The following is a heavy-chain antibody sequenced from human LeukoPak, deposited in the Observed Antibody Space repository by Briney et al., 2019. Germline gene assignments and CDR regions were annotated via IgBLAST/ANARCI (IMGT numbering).Heavy chain of an antibody. CDR2: INHSGST. CDR3: ARGYFSGSYYYFDY. D-gene: IGHD1-26*01. V-gene: IGHV4-34*01. J-gene: IGHJ4*02. Sequence: SETLSLTCAVYGGSFSGYYWSWIRQPPGKGLEWIGGINHSGSTNYNPSLKSRVTISVDTSKNQFSLKLSSVTAADTAVYYCARGYFSGSYYYFDYWGQGTLVTVSS. CDR1: GGSFSGYY.